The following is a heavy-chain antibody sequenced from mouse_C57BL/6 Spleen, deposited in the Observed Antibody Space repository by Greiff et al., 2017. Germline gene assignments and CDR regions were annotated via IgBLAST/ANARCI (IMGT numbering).Heavy chain of an antibody. Sequence: EVKLQESGPELVKPGASVKISCKASGYSFTGYYMHWVKQSHGNILDWIGYIYPYNGVSSYNQKFKGKATLTVDKSSSTAYMELRSLTSEDSAVYYCARSADYYGPYAMDYWGQGTSVTVSS. J-gene: IGHJ4*01. D-gene: IGHD1-1*01. CDR2: IYPYNGVS. CDR3: ARSADYYGPYAMDY. V-gene: IGHV1-31*01. CDR1: GYSFTGYY.